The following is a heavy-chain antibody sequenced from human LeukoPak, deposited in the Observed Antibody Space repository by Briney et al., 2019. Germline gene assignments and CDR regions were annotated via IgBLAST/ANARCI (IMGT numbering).Heavy chain of an antibody. D-gene: IGHD4-17*01. V-gene: IGHV1-69*06. CDR2: IIPIFGTA. Sequence: SVKVSCKASGGTFSSYAISWVRQAPGRGPEWMGGIIPIFGTANYAQKFQGRVTITADKSTSTAYMELSSLRSEDTAVYYCARDHDYEGWFDPWGQGTLVTVSS. CDR1: GGTFSSYA. CDR3: ARDHDYEGWFDP. J-gene: IGHJ5*02.